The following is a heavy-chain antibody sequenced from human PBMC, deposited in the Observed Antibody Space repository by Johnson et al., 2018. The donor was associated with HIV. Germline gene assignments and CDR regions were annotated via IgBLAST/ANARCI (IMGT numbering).Heavy chain of an antibody. V-gene: IGHV3-11*04. CDR3: AREVRYTSWSFDI. CDR2: ISSSGSTI. J-gene: IGHJ3*02. Sequence: QVQLVESGGGLVEPGGSLRLSCAASGFTFSDYYMSWIRQAPGKGLEWVSYISSSGSTIYYADSVKGRFTISRDNAKKSQYLQMNSLRAEDTAVYYCAREVRYTSWSFDIGGQGTMVTGSS. CDR1: GFTFSDYY. D-gene: IGHD6-19*01.